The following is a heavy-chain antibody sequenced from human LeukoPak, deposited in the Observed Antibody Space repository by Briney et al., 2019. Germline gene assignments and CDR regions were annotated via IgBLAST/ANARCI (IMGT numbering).Heavy chain of an antibody. CDR1: GGSISSSSYY. V-gene: IGHV4-39*01. CDR2: IYYSGTT. J-gene: IGHJ3*02. CDR3: ARTYNWKPYDAFEI. Sequence: SETLSLTCTVSGGSISSSSYYWGWVRQPPGKGLEWLGYIYYSGTTYYKPSLRSRVTISVDTSKNLFSLKLTSVTAADTAVYYCARTYNWKPYDAFEIWGQGTMVTVSS. D-gene: IGHD1-20*01.